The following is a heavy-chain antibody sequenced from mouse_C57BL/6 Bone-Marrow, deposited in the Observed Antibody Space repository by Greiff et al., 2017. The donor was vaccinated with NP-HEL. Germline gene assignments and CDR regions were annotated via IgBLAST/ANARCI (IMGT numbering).Heavy chain of an antibody. CDR2: IYPGSGNT. Sequence: QVQLQQSGAELVRPGASVKLSCKASGYTFTDYYINWVKQRPGQGLEWIARIYPGSGNTYYNEKFKGKATLTAEKSSSTAYMQLSSLTSEDSAVYFCAREGNYYYWGQGTTLTVSS. CDR3: AREGNYYY. V-gene: IGHV1-76*01. D-gene: IGHD2-1*01. CDR1: GYTFTDYY. J-gene: IGHJ2*01.